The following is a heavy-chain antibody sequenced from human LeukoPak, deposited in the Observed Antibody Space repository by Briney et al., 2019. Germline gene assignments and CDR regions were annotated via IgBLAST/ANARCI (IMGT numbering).Heavy chain of an antibody. CDR3: AKNRPYGSGSYYSV. CDR1: GFTFESHG. V-gene: IGHV3-23*01. CDR2: ITDSGGNT. J-gene: IGHJ4*02. Sequence: GGSLRLSCAASGFTFESHGMSWVRQAPGKGLEWVSAITDSGGNTYYADSVKGRFTISRDNSKNTLYLQMNSLRAEDTAVYYCAKNRPYGSGSYYSVWGQGTLVTVSS. D-gene: IGHD3-10*01.